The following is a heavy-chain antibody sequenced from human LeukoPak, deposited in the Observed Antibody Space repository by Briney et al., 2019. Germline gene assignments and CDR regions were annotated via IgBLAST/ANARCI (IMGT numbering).Heavy chain of an antibody. CDR1: GYTFTGYY. J-gene: IGHJ4*02. Sequence: ASVKVSCKASGYTFTGYYMHWVRQAPGQGLEWMGWISAYNGNTNYAQKLQGRVTMTTDTSTSTAYMELRSLRSDDTAVYYCARYNHYYGSGSYYNEWDYWGQGTLVTVSS. V-gene: IGHV1-18*04. CDR3: ARYNHYYGSGSYYNEWDY. CDR2: ISAYNGNT. D-gene: IGHD3-10*01.